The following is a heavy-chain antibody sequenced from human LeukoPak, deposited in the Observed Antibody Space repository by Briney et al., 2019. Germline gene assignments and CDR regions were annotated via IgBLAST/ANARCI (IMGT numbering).Heavy chain of an antibody. CDR3: ARDAPQVPAAGVLAS. V-gene: IGHV3-53*01. J-gene: IGHJ5*02. CDR2: MYSVGDT. Sequence: GGSLRLSCAASGFTFSSYAMHWVRQAPGKGLEWVSVMYSVGDTYYANSVKGRFTFSRDISKNTPYHQMNGLRTEDTAMYYCARDAPQVPAAGVLASWGQGTLVTVSS. D-gene: IGHD6-13*01. CDR1: GFTFSSYA.